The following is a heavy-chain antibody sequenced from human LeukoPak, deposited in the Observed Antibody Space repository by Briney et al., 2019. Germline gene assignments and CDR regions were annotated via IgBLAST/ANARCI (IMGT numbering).Heavy chain of an antibody. CDR3: ARLRWPRGGRSSFDY. D-gene: IGHD3-10*01. CDR2: VNPDDSDT. V-gene: IGHV5-51*01. CDR1: GYSFTSHW. J-gene: IGHJ4*02. Sequence: GESLKISLKGSGYSFTSHWIGWVRPMPGKGLEWMGIVNPDDSDTIYSPSFQGQVTISADESITTAYLQWSSLKASDTAMYYCARLRWPRGGRSSFDYWGQGALVTVSS.